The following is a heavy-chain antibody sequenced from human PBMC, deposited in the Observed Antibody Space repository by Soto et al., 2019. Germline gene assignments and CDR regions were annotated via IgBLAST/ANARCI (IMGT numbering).Heavy chain of an antibody. Sequence: GGSLRLSCAASGFTFSSYAMSWVRQAPGKGLEWVSAISGSGGSTYYADSVKGRFAISRDNSKNTLYLQMNSLRAEDTAVYYCAKDGTYYYDRSGSYWGQGTLVTVSS. D-gene: IGHD3-22*01. V-gene: IGHV3-23*01. CDR2: ISGSGGST. CDR3: AKDGTYYYDRSGSY. J-gene: IGHJ4*02. CDR1: GFTFSSYA.